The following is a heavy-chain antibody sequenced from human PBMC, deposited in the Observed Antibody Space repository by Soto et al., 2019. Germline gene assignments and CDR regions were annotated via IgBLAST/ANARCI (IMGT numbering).Heavy chain of an antibody. Sequence: SVKVSCKASGYTFTSYAMHWVRQAPGQRLEWMGGIIPIFGTANYAQKFQGRVTITADESTSTAYMELSSLRSEDTAVYYCARVGYCTNGVCFTQGYYYYGMDVWGQGTTVTVSS. CDR1: GYTFTSYA. V-gene: IGHV1-69*13. CDR3: ARVGYCTNGVCFTQGYYYYGMDV. D-gene: IGHD2-8*01. CDR2: IIPIFGTA. J-gene: IGHJ6*02.